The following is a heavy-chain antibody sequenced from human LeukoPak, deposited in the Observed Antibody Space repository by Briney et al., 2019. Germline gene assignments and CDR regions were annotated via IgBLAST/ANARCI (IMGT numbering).Heavy chain of an antibody. CDR2: INHSGST. CDR3: ARRGYYGSGSYYNN. V-gene: IGHV4-39*07. D-gene: IGHD3-10*01. Sequence: PSETLSLTCTVSGGSISSSSYYWGWIRQPPGKGLEWIGEINHSGSTNYNPSLKSRVTISVDTSKNQFSLKLSSVTAADTAVYYCARRGYYGSGSYYNNWGQGTLVTVSS. J-gene: IGHJ4*02. CDR1: GGSISSSSYY.